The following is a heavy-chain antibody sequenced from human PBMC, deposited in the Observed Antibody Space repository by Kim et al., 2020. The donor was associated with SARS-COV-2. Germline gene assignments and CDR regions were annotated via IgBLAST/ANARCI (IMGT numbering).Heavy chain of an antibody. CDR3: AKEIAAAASPDFFDY. D-gene: IGHD6-13*01. CDR1: GFTFSSYG. J-gene: IGHJ4*02. Sequence: GGSLRLSCAASGFTFSSYGMHWVRQAPGKGLEWVAVIWYDGSNKYYADSVKGRFTISRDNSKNTLYLQMNSLRAEDTAVYYCAKEIAAAASPDFFDYWGQGTLVTVSS. V-gene: IGHV3-33*06. CDR2: IWYDGSNK.